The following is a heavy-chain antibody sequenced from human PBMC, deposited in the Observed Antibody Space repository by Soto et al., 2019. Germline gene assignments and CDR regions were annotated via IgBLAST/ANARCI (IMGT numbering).Heavy chain of an antibody. CDR2: IIPIFGTT. V-gene: IGHV1-69*12. CDR1: GATFSNYA. Sequence: QVQRVQSGAEVKKPGSSVKVSCKASGATFSNYAISWVRQAPGQGLEWMGGIIPIFGTTNYAQRFQGRVTITADESTSTAYMELSSLRSEDTAVYYCARVSSSWYKDYFDYWGQGTLVTVSS. CDR3: ARVSSSWYKDYFDY. J-gene: IGHJ4*02. D-gene: IGHD6-13*01.